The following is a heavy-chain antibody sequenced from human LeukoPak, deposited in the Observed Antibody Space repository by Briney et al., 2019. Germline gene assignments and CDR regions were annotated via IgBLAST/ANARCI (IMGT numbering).Heavy chain of an antibody. Sequence: GGSLRLSCAASGFTFSDHYMYWVRQAPGKGLEWVGRTRNKANSYTTEYAASVKGRFTISRDDSKNSLYLQMNSLKTEDTAVYYCARVYYDSSGSKIDYWGQGTLVTVSS. V-gene: IGHV3-72*01. CDR3: ARVYYDSSGSKIDY. CDR1: GFTFSDHY. D-gene: IGHD3-22*01. CDR2: TRNKANSYTT. J-gene: IGHJ4*02.